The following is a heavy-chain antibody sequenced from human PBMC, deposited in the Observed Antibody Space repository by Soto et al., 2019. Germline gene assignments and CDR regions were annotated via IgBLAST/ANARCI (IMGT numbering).Heavy chain of an antibody. J-gene: IGHJ6*03. CDR3: VRDPTGYAPSFALDI. CDR1: GGSISSGGYY. CDR2: IYYSGST. V-gene: IGHV4-31*03. D-gene: IGHD5-12*01. Sequence: PSETLSLTCTVSGGSISSGGYYWSWIRQHPGKGLEWIGYIYYSGSTYYNPSLKSRVTISVDTSKNQFSLKLSSVTAADTAVYYCVRDPTGYAPSFALDIWGKGTTVTVS.